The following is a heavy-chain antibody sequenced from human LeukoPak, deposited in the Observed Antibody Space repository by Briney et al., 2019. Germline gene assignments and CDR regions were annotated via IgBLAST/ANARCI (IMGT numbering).Heavy chain of an antibody. D-gene: IGHD3-22*01. V-gene: IGHV3-30*02. CDR1: GFAFRSYG. J-gene: IGHJ4*02. CDR3: AKDPGSDSSASPHFGS. CDR2: IRSDGSNK. Sequence: GGSLRLSCAPSGFAFRSYGMHWVRQAPGEGLEWVAFIRSDGSNKYYADSVKGRFTISRDNSKNTLCLQMNSLRAEDTAVYYCAKDPGSDSSASPHFGSWGQGTLVTVSS.